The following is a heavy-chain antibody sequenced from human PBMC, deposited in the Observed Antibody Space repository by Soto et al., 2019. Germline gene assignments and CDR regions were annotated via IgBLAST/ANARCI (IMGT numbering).Heavy chain of an antibody. CDR3: ARGKAADY. CDR2: ISAYNGNT. V-gene: IGHV1-18*01. CDR1: GYPFTRYG. J-gene: IGHJ4*02. Sequence: GASVKDSYKASGYPFTRYGISWVRQAPGQGLEWMGWISAYNGNTNYAQKLQGRVTMTTETSTSTAYMELRSLRSDDTAVYYCARGKAADYWGQGTLVTVSS. D-gene: IGHD2-15*01.